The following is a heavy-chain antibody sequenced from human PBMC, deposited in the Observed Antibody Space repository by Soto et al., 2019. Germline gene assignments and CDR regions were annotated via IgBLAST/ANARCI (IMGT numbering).Heavy chain of an antibody. Sequence: PGGSLRLSCAASGFTFSTYAMHWVCQAPGKWLEWVALISFDGTKRYYSDSFKGRFTISRDNSENTLYLQMNSLRVEDTAVYYCAKFRYYDSSGYYPYDAFDIWGQGXKVTV. CDR3: AKFRYYDSSGYYPYDAFDI. D-gene: IGHD3-22*01. V-gene: IGHV3-30*18. CDR1: GFTFSTYA. J-gene: IGHJ3*02. CDR2: ISFDGTKR.